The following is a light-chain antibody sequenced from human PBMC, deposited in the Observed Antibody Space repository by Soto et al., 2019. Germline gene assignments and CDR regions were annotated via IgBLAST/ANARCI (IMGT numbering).Light chain of an antibody. CDR3: CSYAGSYTHV. CDR2: DVS. J-gene: IGLJ1*01. V-gene: IGLV2-11*01. Sequence: QSVLTQPRSVSGSPGQSVTIPCTGTSSDVGGYNYVSWYQQHPGKAPKLMIYDVSKRPSGVPDRFSGSKSGNTASLTISGLQAEDEADYYCCSYAGSYTHVFGTGTKVTVL. CDR1: SSDVGGYNY.